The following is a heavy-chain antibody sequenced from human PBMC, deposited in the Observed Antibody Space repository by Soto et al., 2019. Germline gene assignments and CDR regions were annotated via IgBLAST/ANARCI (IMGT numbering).Heavy chain of an antibody. CDR2: ISGSGGST. J-gene: IGHJ4*02. D-gene: IGHD6-13*01. Sequence: PGGSLRLSXAASGFTFSSYAMSWVRQAPGKGLEWVSAISGSGGSTYYADSVKGRFTISRDNSKNTLYLQMNSLRAEDTAVYYCAKDPHSSSWLRNYFDYWGQGTLVTVSS. CDR3: AKDPHSSSWLRNYFDY. V-gene: IGHV3-23*01. CDR1: GFTFSSYA.